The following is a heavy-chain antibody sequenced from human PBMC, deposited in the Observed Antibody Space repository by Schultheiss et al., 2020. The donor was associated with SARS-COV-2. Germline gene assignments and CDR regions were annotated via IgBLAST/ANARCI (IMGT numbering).Heavy chain of an antibody. J-gene: IGHJ4*02. CDR2: ISSSSSYI. CDR3: AKGGYTHSREGLDY. V-gene: IGHV3-21*04. Sequence: GGSLRLSCAASGFTFSSYGMHWVRQAPGKGLEWVSSISSSSSYIYYADSVKGRFTISRDNAKNSLYLQMNSLRAEDTAVYYCAKGGYTHSREGLDYWGQGTLVTVSS. CDR1: GFTFSSYG. D-gene: IGHD5-18*01.